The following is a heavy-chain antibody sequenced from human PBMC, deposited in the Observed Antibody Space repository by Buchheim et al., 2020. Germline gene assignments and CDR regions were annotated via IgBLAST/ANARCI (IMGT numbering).Heavy chain of an antibody. V-gene: IGHV3-74*01. Sequence: EVQLVESGGGLVQPGGSLRLSCAASGFTFSSYWMHWVRQAPGKGLVWVSRINSDGSSTSYADSVKGRFTISRDNAKNTLYPQMNSLRAEDTAVYYCAREGYYDFWSGYQNYYYYGMDVWGQGTT. CDR1: GFTFSSYW. J-gene: IGHJ6*02. CDR3: AREGYYDFWSGYQNYYYYGMDV. CDR2: INSDGSST. D-gene: IGHD3-3*01.